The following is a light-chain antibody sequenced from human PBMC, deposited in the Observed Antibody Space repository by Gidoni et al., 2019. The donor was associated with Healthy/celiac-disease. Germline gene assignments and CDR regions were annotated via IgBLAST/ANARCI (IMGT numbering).Light chain of an antibody. J-gene: IGLJ2*01. CDR1: SLRSYY. V-gene: IGLV3-19*01. CDR3: NSRDSSGNHLV. Sequence: SSELTQDPAVSVALGQTVRITCQGDSLRSYYASWYQQKPGQAPVIVIYGKNNRPSGIPDRFAGDSSGKTASLTITGAQAEDEADYYCNSRDSSGNHLVFGGGTKLTVL. CDR2: GKN.